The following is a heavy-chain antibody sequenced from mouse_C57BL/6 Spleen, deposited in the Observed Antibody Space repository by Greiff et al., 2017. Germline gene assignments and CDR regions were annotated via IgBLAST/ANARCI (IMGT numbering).Heavy chain of an antibody. J-gene: IGHJ4*01. CDR3: AREGGIYYGYDGGDAMDD. V-gene: IGHV3-6*01. CDR2: ISYDGSN. CDR1: GYSITSGYY. Sequence: VQLQQSGPGLVKPSQSLSLTCSVTGYSITSGYYWNWIRQFPGNKLEWMGYISYDGSNNYNPSLKNLISITRDTSKNQFFLKLNSVTTEDTATYYCAREGGIYYGYDGGDAMDDWGQGTSVTVSS. D-gene: IGHD2-2*01.